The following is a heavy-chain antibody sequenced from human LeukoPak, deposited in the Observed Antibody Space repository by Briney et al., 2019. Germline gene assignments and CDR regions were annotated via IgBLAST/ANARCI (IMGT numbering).Heavy chain of an antibody. J-gene: IGHJ4*02. D-gene: IGHD5-24*01. CDR2: FDHEDGET. CDR1: GYTLTELS. Sequence: ASVKVSCQVSGYTLTELSMHWVRQAPGKGLEWVGGFDHEDGETIYAQKFQGRVTMTEDTSTDTAYMELSSLRSEDTAVYYCATALLVMATTWSRRADYWGQGTLVTVSS. V-gene: IGHV1-24*01. CDR3: ATALLVMATTWSRRADY.